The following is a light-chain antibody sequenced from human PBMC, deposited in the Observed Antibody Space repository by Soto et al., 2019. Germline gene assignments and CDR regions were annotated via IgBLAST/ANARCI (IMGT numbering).Light chain of an antibody. CDR3: QQLRGT. Sequence: DIQLTQSPSFLSASVGDRVTITCRASQGISSYLAWYQQKPGKAPKLLIYAASTLQSGVPSRFSGSGSGTEFTLTISSLQPEDFATYYCQQLRGTFVGGTKVEIK. J-gene: IGKJ4*01. V-gene: IGKV1-9*01. CDR1: QGISSY. CDR2: AAS.